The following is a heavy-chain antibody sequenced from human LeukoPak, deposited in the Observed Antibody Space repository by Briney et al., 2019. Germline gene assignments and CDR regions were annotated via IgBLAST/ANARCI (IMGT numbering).Heavy chain of an antibody. Sequence: NPSQTLSLTCTVSGGSISSGDCYWSWIRQPPGKGLEWIAYIYYSGSTYYNPSLKSRVTISLDTSKNQFSLKLSSVTATDTAVYYCARAPVYSGTFFDYWGQGTLVTVSS. D-gene: IGHD1-26*01. CDR1: GGSISSGDCY. J-gene: IGHJ4*02. V-gene: IGHV4-30-4*01. CDR2: IYYSGST. CDR3: ARAPVYSGTFFDY.